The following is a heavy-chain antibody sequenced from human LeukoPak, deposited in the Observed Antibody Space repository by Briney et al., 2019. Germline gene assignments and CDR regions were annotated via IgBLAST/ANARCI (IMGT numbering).Heavy chain of an antibody. J-gene: IGHJ4*02. V-gene: IGHV3-74*01. CDR1: GFTLSSYC. CDR2: INSDGGSST. Sequence: PGGTLRLSSAPSGFTLSSYCTQAVRHTPGKRRWCVSGINSDGGSSTTYADSGKGRFTISRDNAKISLYLQMNSLRAEDTAVYYCARYSSGVGVDYWGQGTLVTVSS. CDR3: ARYSSGVGVDY. D-gene: IGHD6-19*01.